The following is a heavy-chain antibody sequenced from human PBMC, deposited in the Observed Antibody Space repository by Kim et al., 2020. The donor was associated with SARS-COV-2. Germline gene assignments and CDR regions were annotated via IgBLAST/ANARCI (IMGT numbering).Heavy chain of an antibody. Sequence: GGSMRLSCAASGFIFSNNDMFWVRQAPGKGLEWVSVISYDGSYKDYADSVKGRFTISRDNSRNTLYVQMNSLRVEDTAVYYCAIRVRQQVDLFDYWCQGT. CDR1: GFIFSNND. CDR3: AIRVRQQVDLFDY. CDR2: ISYDGSYK. J-gene: IGHJ4*02. D-gene: IGHD6-13*01. V-gene: IGHV3-30*03.